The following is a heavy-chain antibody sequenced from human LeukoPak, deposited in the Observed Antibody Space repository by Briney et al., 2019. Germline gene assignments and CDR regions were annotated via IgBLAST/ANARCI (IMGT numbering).Heavy chain of an antibody. CDR1: GFTFSHYG. J-gene: IGHJ4*02. CDR3: ARGGAARPDY. CDR2: ISSSSSSI. D-gene: IGHD6-6*01. Sequence: PGGSLRLSCAASGFTFSHYGMDWVRQAPGKGLEWVSYISSSSSSIYYADSVKGRFTISRDNAKNSLFLQMNSLRAEDTAVYYCARGGAARPDYWGQGTLVTVSS. V-gene: IGHV3-48*01.